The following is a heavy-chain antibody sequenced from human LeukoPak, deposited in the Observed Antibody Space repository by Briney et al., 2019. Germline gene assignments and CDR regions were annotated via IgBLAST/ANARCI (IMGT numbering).Heavy chain of an antibody. Sequence: SQTLSLTCAISGDSVSSNSAAWNWIRQSPSRGLEWLGRTYYRSKWYNDYAVSAKSRITINPDTSKNQFSLQLNSVTPEDTAVYYCARVTMWDDYGGNSESWFDPWGQGTLVTVSS. CDR1: GDSVSSNSAA. D-gene: IGHD4-23*01. CDR3: ARVTMWDDYGGNSESWFDP. V-gene: IGHV6-1*01. J-gene: IGHJ5*02. CDR2: TYYRSKWYN.